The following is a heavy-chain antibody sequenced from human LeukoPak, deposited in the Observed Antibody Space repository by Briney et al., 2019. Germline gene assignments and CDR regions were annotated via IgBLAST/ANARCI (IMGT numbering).Heavy chain of an antibody. CDR2: ISYSDDMT. D-gene: IGHD1-26*01. CDR3: AKGRELLPCFDA. V-gene: IGHV3-23*01. J-gene: IGHJ5*02. CDR1: GFTFSTYA. Sequence: GGLLRLSCAASGFTFSTYAMTWVRQAPGKGLEWVSIISYSDDMTYYADSVKGRFTISRDNSKNTLYLQMNSLGAEDTAVYYCAKGRELLPCFDAWGQGTLVTVSS.